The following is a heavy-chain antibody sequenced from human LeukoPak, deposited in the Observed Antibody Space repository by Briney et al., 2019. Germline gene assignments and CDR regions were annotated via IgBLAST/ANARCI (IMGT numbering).Heavy chain of an antibody. J-gene: IGHJ4*02. CDR3: ARAQLEWTFDY. V-gene: IGHV4-59*12. CDR1: GGSISSYY. Sequence: SETLSLTCTVSGGSISSYYWSWIRQPPGKGLEWIGYIYYSGSTNYNPSLKSRVTISVDTSKNQFSLKLSSVTAADTAVYYCARAQLEWTFDYWGQGTLVTVSS. CDR2: IYYSGST. D-gene: IGHD3-3*01.